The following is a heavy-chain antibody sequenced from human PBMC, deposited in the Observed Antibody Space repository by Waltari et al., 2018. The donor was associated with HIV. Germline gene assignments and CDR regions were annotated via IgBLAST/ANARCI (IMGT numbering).Heavy chain of an antibody. Sequence: QLHLQESGPGLVKPSETLALTCTVSGGSITRHAFYWAWFRQPPGKGLEWIGLMYNSGTTDYNPSLKSRVSMSRDTSKNRFSLRLHSVTAADTAIYYCARRGDGFNQHARLDHWGPGTLVTVSS. CDR3: ARRGDGFNQHARLDH. V-gene: IGHV4-39*01. D-gene: IGHD2-2*01. J-gene: IGHJ4*02. CDR2: MYNSGTT. CDR1: GGSITRHAFY.